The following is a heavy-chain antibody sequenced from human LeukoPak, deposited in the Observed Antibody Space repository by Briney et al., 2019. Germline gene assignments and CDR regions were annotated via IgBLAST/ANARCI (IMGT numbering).Heavy chain of an antibody. D-gene: IGHD3-9*01. CDR1: GFTFSDYY. J-gene: IGHJ4*02. V-gene: IGHV3-11*01. CDR2: ISSSGSTI. Sequence: GGSLRLSCAASGFTFSDYYMSWIRQAPGKGLEWVSYISSSGSTIYYADSVKGRFTISRDNAKNSLYLQMNSLRAEDTAVYYCARDGYFDWFTHLDFDYWGQGTLVTVSS. CDR3: ARDGYFDWFTHLDFDY.